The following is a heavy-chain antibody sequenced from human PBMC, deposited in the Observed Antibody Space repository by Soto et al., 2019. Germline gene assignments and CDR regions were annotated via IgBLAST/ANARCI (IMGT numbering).Heavy chain of an antibody. J-gene: IGHJ4*02. Sequence: PSETLSLTCAVSGGSISSGGYSWSWIRQPPGKGLEWIGYIYHSGSTYYNPSLKSRVTISVDRSKNQFSLKLSSVTAADTAVYYCARGRTVTTNFDYWGQGTLVTVS. CDR2: IYHSGST. CDR3: ARGRTVTTNFDY. CDR1: GGSISSGGYS. V-gene: IGHV4-30-2*01. D-gene: IGHD4-17*01.